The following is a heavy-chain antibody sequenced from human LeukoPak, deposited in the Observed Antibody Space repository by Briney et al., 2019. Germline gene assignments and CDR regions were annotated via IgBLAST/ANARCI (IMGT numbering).Heavy chain of an antibody. Sequence: KTSETLSLTCTVSGGSISGYYWSWIRQPPGKGLEWIGYIYYSGSTNYNPSLKSRVTISVDTSKNQFSLKLSSVTAADTAVYYCARLASSGWSHCDYWGQGTLVTVCS. CDR3: ARLASSGWSHCDY. CDR1: GGSISGYY. CDR2: IYYSGST. J-gene: IGHJ4*02. V-gene: IGHV4-59*01. D-gene: IGHD6-19*01.